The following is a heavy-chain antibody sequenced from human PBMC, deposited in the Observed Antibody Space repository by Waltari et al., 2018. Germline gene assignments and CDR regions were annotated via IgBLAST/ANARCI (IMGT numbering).Heavy chain of an antibody. CDR3: ARHVLGPYYNTILPPNY. V-gene: IGHV4-39*01. Sequence: QLQLQESGPGLVKPSATLSLTCTVPGGSISRSSYYWGWIPPPPGKGLVWVGSLYYSGGTYYNPSLNSRVTISVDTSKTQFSLKLSSLTAADTAVYFCARHVLGPYYNTILPPNYWGQGTLVTVSS. CDR2: LYYSGGT. D-gene: IGHD3-22*01. J-gene: IGHJ4*03. CDR1: GGSISRSSYY.